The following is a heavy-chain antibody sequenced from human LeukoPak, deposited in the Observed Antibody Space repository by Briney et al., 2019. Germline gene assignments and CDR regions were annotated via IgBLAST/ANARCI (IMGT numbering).Heavy chain of an antibody. V-gene: IGHV4-34*01. CDR2: INHSGGT. CDR1: GGSFSGYY. J-gene: IGHJ4*02. D-gene: IGHD3-10*01. CDR3: ARGHGYYYGSGIHFDY. Sequence: SETLSLTCAVYGGSFSGYYWSWIRQPPGKGLEWIGEINHSGGTNYNPSLKSRVTISVDTSKNQFSLKLSSATAADTAVYYCARGHGYYYGSGIHFDYWGQGTLVTVSS.